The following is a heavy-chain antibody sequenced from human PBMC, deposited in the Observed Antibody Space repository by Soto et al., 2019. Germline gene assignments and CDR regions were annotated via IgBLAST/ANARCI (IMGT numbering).Heavy chain of an antibody. CDR1: GGSISSGGYY. J-gene: IGHJ4*02. V-gene: IGHV4-31*03. Sequence: QVQLQESGPGLVKPSQTLSLTCTVSGGSISSGGYYWSWIRQHPGKGLEWIGYIYYSWSTYYNPSLKSRVTISVDTSKNQFSLKLSSVTAADTAVYYCARERQLDGSQGEYFDYWGQGTLVTVSS. CDR3: ARERQLDGSQGEYFDY. CDR2: IYYSWST. D-gene: IGHD6-6*01.